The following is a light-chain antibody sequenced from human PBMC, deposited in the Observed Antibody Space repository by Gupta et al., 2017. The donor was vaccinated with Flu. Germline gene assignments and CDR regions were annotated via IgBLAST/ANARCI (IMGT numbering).Light chain of an antibody. V-gene: IGKV2-28*01. CDR1: RCGRQSDRYRY. J-gene: IGKJ3*01. CDR3: MQYVQAPST. Sequence: TRGESPGDCGTTSRCGRQSDRYRYLAWYPQKPGQAPRILIYGGSNRAPGIPDRFSGSGSGTDFTLKISRVETEDVEVYYCMQYVQAPSTFGPGTKVHIK. CDR2: GGS.